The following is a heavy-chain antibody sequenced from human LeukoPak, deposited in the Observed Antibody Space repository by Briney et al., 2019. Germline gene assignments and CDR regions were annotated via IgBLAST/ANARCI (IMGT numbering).Heavy chain of an antibody. J-gene: IGHJ6*03. CDR3: ARLNYDFWSGVWEGYYMDV. D-gene: IGHD3-3*01. V-gene: IGHV4-39*01. CDR2: IYYSGST. Sequence: SETLSLTCTVSGGSISSSSYYWGWIRQAPGKGLESIGSIYYSGSTYYNPSLKSRVTISVDTSKNQFSLKLSSVTAADTAVYYCARLNYDFWSGVWEGYYMDVWGKGTTVTVSS. CDR1: GGSISSSSYY.